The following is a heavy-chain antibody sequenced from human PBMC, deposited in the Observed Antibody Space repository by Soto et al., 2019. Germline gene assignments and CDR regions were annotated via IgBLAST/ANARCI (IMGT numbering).Heavy chain of an antibody. CDR3: ARYYYGSGSYYNWFDP. Sequence: EVQLVESGGGLVQPGGSLRLSCAASGFTFSSYEMNWVRQAPGKGLEWVSYISSSGSTIYYGDSVKGRFTISRDNAKNSLYLQMNSLRAEDTAVYYCARYYYGSGSYYNWFDPWGQGTLVTVSS. J-gene: IGHJ5*02. CDR2: ISSSGSTI. D-gene: IGHD3-10*01. CDR1: GFTFSSYE. V-gene: IGHV3-48*03.